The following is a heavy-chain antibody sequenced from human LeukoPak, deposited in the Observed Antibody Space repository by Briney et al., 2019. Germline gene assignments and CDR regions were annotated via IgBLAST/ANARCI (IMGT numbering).Heavy chain of an antibody. D-gene: IGHD3-10*01. J-gene: IGHJ4*02. CDR1: GGTFSSYA. V-gene: IGHV1-69*01. Sequence: GASVKVSCKASGGTFSSYAISWVRQAPGQGLGWMGGIIPIFGTANYAQKFQGRVTITADESTSTAYMELSSLRSEDTAVYYCARVRVDMVRGVHFDYWGQGTLVTVSS. CDR3: ARVRVDMVRGVHFDY. CDR2: IIPIFGTA.